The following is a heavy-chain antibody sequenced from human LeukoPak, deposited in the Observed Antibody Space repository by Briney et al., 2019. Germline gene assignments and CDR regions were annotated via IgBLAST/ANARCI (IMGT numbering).Heavy chain of an antibody. CDR2: IRSKTNNYAT. Sequence: GGSLRLSCAASGFAFSASSMHWVRQASGKGLEWVGRIRSKTNNYATAYAASFKGRFTLSRDDSKNTVYLQLDSLKAEDTAVYHCTRHGESYSDFWTNDFWGQGTLVIVSA. V-gene: IGHV3-73*01. CDR3: TRHGESYSDFWTNDF. CDR1: GFAFSASS. D-gene: IGHD3-3*01. J-gene: IGHJ4*02.